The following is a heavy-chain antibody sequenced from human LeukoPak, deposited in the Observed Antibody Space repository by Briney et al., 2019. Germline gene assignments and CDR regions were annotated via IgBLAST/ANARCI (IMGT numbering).Heavy chain of an antibody. CDR3: AKYFASGSYYKLPH. J-gene: IGHJ1*01. D-gene: IGHD3-10*01. CDR1: GFTFSGSA. CDR2: ISYDGSIE. Sequence: GGSLRLSCVASGFTFSGSAMHWVRLAPGRGLEWLAVISYDGSIEYYADSVKGRFTISRDNSKNTLYLQMNSLRAEDTAVYYCAKYFASGSYYKLPHWGQGTLVTVSS. V-gene: IGHV3-30*04.